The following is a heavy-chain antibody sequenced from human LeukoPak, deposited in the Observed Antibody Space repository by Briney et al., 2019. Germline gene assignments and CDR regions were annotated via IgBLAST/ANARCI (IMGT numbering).Heavy chain of an antibody. J-gene: IGHJ4*02. CDR3: ARAPAIQPSPLDY. V-gene: IGHV1-69*05. CDR1: GGTFSRYA. CDR2: IIPIFGTA. Sequence: GASVKVSCKASGGTFSRYAISWVRQAPGQGLEWMGGIIPIFGTANYAQKFQGGVTITTDESTSTAYMELSSLRSEDTAVYYCARAPAIQPSPLDYWGQGTLVTVSS. D-gene: IGHD5-18*01.